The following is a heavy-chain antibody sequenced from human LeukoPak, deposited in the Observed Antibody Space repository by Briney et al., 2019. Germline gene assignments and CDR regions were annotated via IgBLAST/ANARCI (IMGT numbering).Heavy chain of an antibody. CDR3: ARAGDYYDSSGYYYSDY. CDR1: GGSISSYY. CDR2: IYTSGST. Sequence: PSETLSLTCTVSGGSISSYYWSWIRQPAGKGLEWIGRIYTSGSTNYNPSLKSRVTMSVDTSKNQFSLKLSSVTAADTAVYYCARAGDYYDSSGYYYSDYWGQGTLVTVSS. D-gene: IGHD3-22*01. J-gene: IGHJ4*02. V-gene: IGHV4-4*07.